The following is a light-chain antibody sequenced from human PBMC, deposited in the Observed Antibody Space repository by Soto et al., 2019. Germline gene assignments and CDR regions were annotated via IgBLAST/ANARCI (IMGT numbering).Light chain of an antibody. CDR3: QQYDSLPFT. V-gene: IGKV1-33*01. J-gene: IGKJ3*01. CDR1: QDISNF. Sequence: DIQMTQSPSSLSASVGDRVAITCQASQDISNFLNWYQQKPGKAPKLLTYDASDLETGVPSRFSGSGSGTEFTFTISNLQPEDFATYYCQQYDSLPFTFGPGTKVDFK. CDR2: DAS.